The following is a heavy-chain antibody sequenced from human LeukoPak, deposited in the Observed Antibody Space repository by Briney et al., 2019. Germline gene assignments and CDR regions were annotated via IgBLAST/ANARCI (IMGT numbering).Heavy chain of an antibody. CDR1: GFTFSSYA. V-gene: IGHV3-23*01. D-gene: IGHD3-16*01. CDR2: VSGSGAVT. Sequence: GGSLRLSCAASGFTFSSYAMSWVRQAPGKGLEWVSAVSGSGAVTYYADSVKGRFTVSRDNSRDTLYLQMNSLRAEDTAVYYCAKDLRGVWRGLGYFDSWGQGTLVTVSS. J-gene: IGHJ4*02. CDR3: AKDLRGVWRGLGYFDS.